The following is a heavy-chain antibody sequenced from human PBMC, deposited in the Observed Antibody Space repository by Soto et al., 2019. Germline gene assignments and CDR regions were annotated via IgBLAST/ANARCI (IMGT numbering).Heavy chain of an antibody. CDR1: GFTFSSYA. J-gene: IGHJ4*02. D-gene: IGHD1-1*01. CDR3: ARDQSPRGRWNDY. Sequence: QVQLVESGGGVVQPGRSLRLSCAASGFTFSSYAMHWVRQAPGKGLEWVAVISYDGSNKYYADSVKGRFTISRDNSKNPLYLQMNSLRAEDTAVYYCARDQSPRGRWNDYWGQGTLVTVSS. CDR2: ISYDGSNK. V-gene: IGHV3-30-3*01.